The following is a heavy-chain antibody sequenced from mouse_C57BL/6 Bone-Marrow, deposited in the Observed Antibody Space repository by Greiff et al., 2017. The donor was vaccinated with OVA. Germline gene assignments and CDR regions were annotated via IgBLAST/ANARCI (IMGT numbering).Heavy chain of an antibody. D-gene: IGHD3-3*01. J-gene: IGHJ1*03. Sequence: EVQLQQSGPELVKPGASVKMSCKASGYTFTDYNMHWVKQSHGKSLEWIGYINPNNGGTSSNQKFHGKATLTVNQSSSTAYLELRSLTSEDYAVYYCARREGRPGWYFEVWGTGTTVTVSS. CDR3: ARREGRPGWYFEV. CDR1: GYTFTDYN. CDR2: INPNNGGT. V-gene: IGHV1-22*01.